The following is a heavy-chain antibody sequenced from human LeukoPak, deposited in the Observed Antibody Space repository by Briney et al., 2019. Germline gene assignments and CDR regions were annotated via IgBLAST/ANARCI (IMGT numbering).Heavy chain of an antibody. CDR2: INWNGGST. V-gene: IGHV3-20*04. CDR1: AFTFDDYV. CDR3: ARVGYSSSWHSGSAFDI. J-gene: IGHJ3*02. D-gene: IGHD6-13*01. Sequence: GGSLRLSCAASAFTFDDYVMSWVRQAPGKGLEWVSGINWNGGSTDYADSVKGRFTISRDNAKNSLYLQMNSLRAEDTAVYYCARVGYSSSWHSGSAFDIWGQGTMVTVSS.